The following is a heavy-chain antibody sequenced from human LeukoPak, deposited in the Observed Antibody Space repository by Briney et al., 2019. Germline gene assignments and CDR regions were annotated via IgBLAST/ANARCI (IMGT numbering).Heavy chain of an antibody. J-gene: IGHJ5*02. CDR3: ARSAVAGKNWFDP. CDR1: GFTFSNAW. Sequence: GGSLRLSCAASGFTFSNAWMNWVRQAPGKGLEWVSSISSSSTYIYYADSVRGRFTISRDNAKNSLYLQMNSLRAEDTAVYYCARSAVAGKNWFDPWGQGTLVTVSS. V-gene: IGHV3-21*01. CDR2: ISSSSTYI. D-gene: IGHD6-19*01.